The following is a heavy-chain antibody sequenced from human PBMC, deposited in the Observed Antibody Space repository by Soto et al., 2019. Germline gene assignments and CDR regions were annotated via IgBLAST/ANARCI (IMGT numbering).Heavy chain of an antibody. Sequence: SETLSLACTVFGVTVNSDAYYWSWVRQHAWKGLEWIRNIYHTGSTYYSPPLKSRVVISLDTSNNQFSLTLTSVTAADTAVYYCARYRFSGNKWSKFDYWGRRTQVTVSS. V-gene: IGHV4-31*03. CDR1: GVTVNSDAYY. CDR3: ARYRFSGNKWSKFDY. D-gene: IGHD3-16*02. CDR2: IYHTGST. J-gene: IGHJ4*02.